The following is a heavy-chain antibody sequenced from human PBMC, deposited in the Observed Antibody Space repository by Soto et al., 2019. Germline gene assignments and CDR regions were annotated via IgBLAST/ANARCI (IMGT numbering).Heavy chain of an antibody. CDR1: GYTLTELS. V-gene: IGHV1-24*01. CDR2: FDPEDGET. J-gene: IGHJ3*01. Sequence: ASVKVSCKVSGYTLTELSMRWVRQAPGKGLEWMGGFDPEDGETIYAQKFQGRVTMTEDTSTDTAYMELSSLRSEDTAVYYCARGVGAAGTPGTVRFAFDSWGQGTMVTVSS. D-gene: IGHD6-13*01. CDR3: ARGVGAAGTPGTVRFAFDS.